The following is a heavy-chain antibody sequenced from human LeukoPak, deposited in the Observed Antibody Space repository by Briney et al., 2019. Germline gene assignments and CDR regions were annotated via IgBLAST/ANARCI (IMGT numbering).Heavy chain of an antibody. V-gene: IGHV4-61*01. CDR1: GDSVSSDSYY. CDR2: AYNSGST. Sequence: PSETLSLTCSVSGDSVSSDSYYWSWIRQPPGTGLEWIGYAYNSGSTNYNPSLKSRITISVETSKNQFSLKLNSVTAADTAVYYCARGKYSSSDAFDIWGQGTMVTVSS. J-gene: IGHJ3*02. D-gene: IGHD6-6*01. CDR3: ARGKYSSSDAFDI.